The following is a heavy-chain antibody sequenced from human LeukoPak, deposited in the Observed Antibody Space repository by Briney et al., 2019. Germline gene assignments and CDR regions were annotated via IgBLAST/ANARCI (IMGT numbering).Heavy chain of an antibody. CDR2: ISSSSSYI. V-gene: IGHV3-21*01. J-gene: IGHJ4*02. D-gene: IGHD3-10*01. CDR3: ARGRWFGELSSDY. Sequence: PGGSLRLSCAASGFTFSNAWMNWVRQAPGKGLEWVSSISSSSSYIYYADSVKGRFTISRDNAKNSLYLQMNSLRAEDTAVYYCARGRWFGELSSDYWGQGTLVTVSS. CDR1: GFTFSNAW.